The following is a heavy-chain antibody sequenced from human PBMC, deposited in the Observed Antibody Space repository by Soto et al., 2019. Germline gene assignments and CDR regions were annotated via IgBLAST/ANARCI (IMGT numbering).Heavy chain of an antibody. CDR3: ARSALRFLEWGPFYYYMDV. D-gene: IGHD3-3*01. J-gene: IGHJ6*03. V-gene: IGHV4-59*01. CDR2: IYYSGST. Sequence: SETLSLTCTVSGGSISSYYWSWIRQPPGKGLEWIGYIYYSGSTNYNPSLKSRVTISVDTSKNQFSLKLSSVTAADTAVYYCARSALRFLEWGPFYYYMDVWGKGTTVTVSS. CDR1: GGSISSYY.